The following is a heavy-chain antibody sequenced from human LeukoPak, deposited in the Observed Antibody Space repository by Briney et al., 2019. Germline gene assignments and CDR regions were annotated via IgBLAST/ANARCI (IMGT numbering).Heavy chain of an antibody. Sequence: SETLSLTCAVYGGPFSGYYWSWIRQPPGKGLEWIGEINHSGSTNYNPSLKSRVTISVDTSKNQFSLKLSSVTAADTAVYYCARGRIGMVPRIYSIYFDYWGQGTLVTVSS. V-gene: IGHV4-34*01. CDR1: GGPFSGYY. D-gene: IGHD2-15*01. CDR2: INHSGST. CDR3: ARGRIGMVPRIYSIYFDY. J-gene: IGHJ4*02.